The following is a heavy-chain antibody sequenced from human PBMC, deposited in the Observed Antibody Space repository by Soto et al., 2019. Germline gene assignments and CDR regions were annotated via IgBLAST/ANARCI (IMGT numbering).Heavy chain of an antibody. Sequence: EVQLLESGGGLVQPGGSLRLSCAASGVTFSTYAMSWVRQAPGKGLEWVSAISRSGGSTYYADSVKGRFTVSRDNPENMLYLQMNSLIAEDTAVYFCAKGSASTYYFDSWGQGTLVTVSS. CDR2: ISRSGGST. CDR1: GVTFSTYA. J-gene: IGHJ4*02. D-gene: IGHD6-19*01. CDR3: AKGSASTYYFDS. V-gene: IGHV3-23*01.